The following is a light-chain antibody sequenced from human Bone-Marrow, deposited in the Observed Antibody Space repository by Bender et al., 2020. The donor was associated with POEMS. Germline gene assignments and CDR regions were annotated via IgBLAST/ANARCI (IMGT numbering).Light chain of an antibody. Sequence: QSALTQPASVSGSPGQSITIPCTGTSTDVGGYDSASWYQQNPDKAPKLIIYDVSHRPSGVSNRFSGSTSGNTASLTISGLQAEDEAEYYCSSYSSGSSLVVFGGGTKLTVL. V-gene: IGLV2-14*03. J-gene: IGLJ2*01. CDR3: SSYSSGSSLVV. CDR1: STDVGGYDS. CDR2: DVS.